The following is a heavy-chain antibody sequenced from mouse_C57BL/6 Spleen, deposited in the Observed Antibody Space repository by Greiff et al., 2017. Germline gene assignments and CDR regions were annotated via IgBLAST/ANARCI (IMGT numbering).Heavy chain of an antibody. J-gene: IGHJ2*01. V-gene: IGHV1-55*01. Sequence: QVQLQQPGAELVKPGASVKMSCKASGYTFTSYWITWVKRRPGQGLEWLGDIYPGSGSTNYTEKFKSKATLTVDTSSSTAYMQLSSLTSEDSAVYYCAKEPAFTVVATRYYFDYWGKGTTLTVSS. CDR2: IYPGSGST. CDR3: AKEPAFTVVATRYYFDY. CDR1: GYTFTSYW. D-gene: IGHD1-1*01.